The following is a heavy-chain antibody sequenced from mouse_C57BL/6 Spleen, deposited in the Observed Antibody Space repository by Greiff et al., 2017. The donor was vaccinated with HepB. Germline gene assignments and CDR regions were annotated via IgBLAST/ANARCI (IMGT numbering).Heavy chain of an antibody. CDR2: ISSGGDYI. D-gene: IGHD3-1*01. CDR3: TRDNGSAWFAY. CDR1: GFTFSSYA. J-gene: IGHJ3*01. V-gene: IGHV5-9-1*02. Sequence: VQLKESGEGLVKPGGSLKLSCAASGFTFSSYAMSWVRQTPEKRLEWVAYISSGGDYIYYADTVKGRFTISRDNARNTLYLQMSSLKSEDTAMYYCTRDNGSAWFAYWGQGTLVTVSA.